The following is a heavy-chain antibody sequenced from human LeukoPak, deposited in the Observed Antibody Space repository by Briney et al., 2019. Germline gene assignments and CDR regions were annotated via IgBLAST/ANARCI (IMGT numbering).Heavy chain of an antibody. D-gene: IGHD2-15*01. V-gene: IGHV3-23*01. Sequence: GGSLRLSCTASGFTFSSFAMHWVRQAPGKGLEWVSLITNSGVTTHYADSVKVRFTISRDNSRSTLYLQLSSLRADDTALYYCAKARLYCSSGTCSDHPATLTGMDVWGQGTTVTVSS. CDR1: GFTFSSFA. CDR2: ITNSGVTT. CDR3: AKARLYCSSGTCSDHPATLTGMDV. J-gene: IGHJ6*02.